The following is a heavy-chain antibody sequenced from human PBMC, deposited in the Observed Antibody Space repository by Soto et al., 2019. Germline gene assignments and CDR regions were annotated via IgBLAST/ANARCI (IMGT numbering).Heavy chain of an antibody. J-gene: IGHJ3*02. V-gene: IGHV3-7*05. CDR3: ARDAQWLVGSDAFDI. CDR2: IKQDGSEK. Sequence: GGSPRLSCAASGFTFSSYWMSWVRQAPGKGLEWVANIKQDGSEKYYVDSVKGRFTISRDNAKNSLYLQMNSLRAEDTAVYYCARDAQWLVGSDAFDIWGQGTMVTVSS. CDR1: GFTFSSYW. D-gene: IGHD6-19*01.